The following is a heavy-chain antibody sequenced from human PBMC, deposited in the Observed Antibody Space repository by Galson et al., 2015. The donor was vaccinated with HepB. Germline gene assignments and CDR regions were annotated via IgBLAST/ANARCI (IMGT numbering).Heavy chain of an antibody. CDR1: RYTFTAYY. D-gene: IGHD3-10*01. CDR2: ISPNSGDT. V-gene: IGHV1-2*02. CDR3: ARSMVRGVIIGTTDY. J-gene: IGHJ4*02. Sequence: SVKVSCKASRYTFTAYYMYWVRQAPGQGLEWMGWISPNSGDTNYGQKFQGRVTFTRDTSISTAYMEVSRLRSDDTAVYYCARSMVRGVIIGTTDYWGQGTLVTVSS.